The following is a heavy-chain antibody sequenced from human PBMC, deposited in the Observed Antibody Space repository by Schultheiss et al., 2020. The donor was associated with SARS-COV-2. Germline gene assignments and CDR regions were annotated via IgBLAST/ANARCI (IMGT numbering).Heavy chain of an antibody. V-gene: IGHV3-49*04. D-gene: IGHD2-15*01. CDR2: IRSKAYGGTT. CDR1: GFTFSSYS. CDR3: TRETGLGGGSFRDAFDI. Sequence: GGSLRLSCAASGFTFSSYSMNWVRQAPGKGLEWVGFIRSKAYGGTTEYAASVKGRFTISRDDSKSIAYLQMNSLKTEDTAVYYCTRETGLGGGSFRDAFDIWGQGTMVTVSS. J-gene: IGHJ3*02.